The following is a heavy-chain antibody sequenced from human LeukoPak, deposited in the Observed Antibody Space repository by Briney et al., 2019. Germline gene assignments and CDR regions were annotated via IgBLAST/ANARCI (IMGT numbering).Heavy chain of an antibody. V-gene: IGHV1-18*01. CDR2: ISAYNGNT. D-gene: IGHD6-19*01. Sequence: GASVKVSCKASGYTFTSYGISWVRQAPRQPLEWLGWISAYNGNTNYAQKLQGRVTMTTDTSTSTAYMELRSLRSDDAAVYYCARDAPIAVATPTRSAALDYWGQGTLVTVSS. CDR3: ARDAPIAVATPTRSAALDY. J-gene: IGHJ4*02. CDR1: GYTFTSYG.